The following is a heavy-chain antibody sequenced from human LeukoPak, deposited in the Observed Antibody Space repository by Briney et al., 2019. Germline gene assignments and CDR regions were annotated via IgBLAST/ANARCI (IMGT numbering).Heavy chain of an antibody. Sequence: GASVKVSCKASGYTFTSYGISWVRQAPGQGLEWMGWISAYNGNTNYAQKLQGRVTMTTDTSTSTAYMELRSLRSDDTAVYYCARGRGGYLSKETGYSSSRYFNLFDYWGQGTLVTVSS. CDR2: ISAYNGNT. V-gene: IGHV1-18*01. CDR3: ARGRGGYLSKETGYSSSRYFNLFDY. CDR1: GYTFTSYG. J-gene: IGHJ4*02. D-gene: IGHD6-13*01.